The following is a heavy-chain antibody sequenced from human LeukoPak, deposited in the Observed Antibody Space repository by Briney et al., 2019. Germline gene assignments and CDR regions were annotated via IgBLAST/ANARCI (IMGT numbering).Heavy chain of an antibody. D-gene: IGHD3-22*01. CDR3: ARDRSSSGYFDY. V-gene: IGHV4-4*07. CDR1: GGSISSYY. J-gene: IGHJ4*02. CDR2: IYTSGST. Sequence: SETLSLTCTVSGGSISSYYWSWIRQPAGEGLEWIGRIYTSGSTNYNPSLKSRVTMSVDTSKNQFSLKLSSVTAADTAVYYCARDRSSSGYFDYWGQGTLVTVSS.